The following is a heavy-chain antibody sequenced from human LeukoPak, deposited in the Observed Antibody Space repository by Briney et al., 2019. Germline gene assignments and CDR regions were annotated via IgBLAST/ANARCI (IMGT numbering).Heavy chain of an antibody. CDR2: INHSGST. V-gene: IGHV4-34*01. Sequence: PSETLSLTCAVYGGSFSGYYWSWIRQPPGKGLEWIGEINHSGSTNYNPSLKSRVTISVDTSKNQFSLKLSSVTAADTAVYYCARQEWEILEWLYHDYWGQGTLVTVSS. J-gene: IGHJ4*02. CDR1: GGSFSGYY. CDR3: ARQEWEILEWLYHDY. D-gene: IGHD3-3*01.